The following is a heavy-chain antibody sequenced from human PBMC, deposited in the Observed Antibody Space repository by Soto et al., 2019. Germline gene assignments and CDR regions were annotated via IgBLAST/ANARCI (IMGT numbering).Heavy chain of an antibody. D-gene: IGHD3-10*01. CDR2: INHSGST. CDR3: ARWLRAITMVRGATVNWFDP. V-gene: IGHV4-34*01. Sequence: SETLSLTCAVYGGSFSGYYWSWIRQPPGKGLEWIGEINHSGSTNYNPSLKSRVTISVDTSRNQFSLKLSSVTAADTAVYYCARWLRAITMVRGATVNWFDPWGQGTLVTVSS. J-gene: IGHJ5*02. CDR1: GGSFSGYY.